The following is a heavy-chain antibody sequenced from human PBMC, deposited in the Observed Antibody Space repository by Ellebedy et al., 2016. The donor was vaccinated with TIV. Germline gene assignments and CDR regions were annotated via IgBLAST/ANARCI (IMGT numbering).Heavy chain of an antibody. CDR2: LWSYGTNK. CDR1: GFPLSTYA. Sequence: GGSLRLXXAASGFPLSTYAMHRVRQAPGKGLEWVTVLWSYGTNKYYVDSVKGRFTISRDNSKNTLYLQMSSLRAEDTAMYYCARDEGSPGFGELAYWGQGTLVTVSS. CDR3: ARDEGSPGFGELAY. J-gene: IGHJ4*02. V-gene: IGHV3-33*01. D-gene: IGHD3-10*01.